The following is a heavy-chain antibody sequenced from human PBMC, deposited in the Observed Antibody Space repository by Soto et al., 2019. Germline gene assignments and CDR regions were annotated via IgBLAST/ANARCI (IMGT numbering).Heavy chain of an antibody. Sequence: SETLSLTCTVSGGSISSGDYYWSWIRQPPGKGLEWIGYIYYSGSTYYNPSLKSRVTISVDTSKNQFSLKLSSVTAADTAVYYCARWCGDYDEGDPGHYYYGMDVWGQGTTVTVSS. V-gene: IGHV4-30-4*01. D-gene: IGHD4-17*01. J-gene: IGHJ6*02. CDR1: GGSISSGDYY. CDR3: ARWCGDYDEGDPGHYYYGMDV. CDR2: IYYSGST.